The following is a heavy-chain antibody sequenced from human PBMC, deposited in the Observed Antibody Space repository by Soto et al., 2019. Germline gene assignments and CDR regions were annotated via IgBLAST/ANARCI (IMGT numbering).Heavy chain of an antibody. V-gene: IGHV3-30-3*01. J-gene: IGHJ2*01. CDR2: ISYDGSNK. CDR1: GFTFSSYA. CDR3: ARPLWRDDYNWGYFDL. D-gene: IGHD4-4*01. Sequence: QVQLVESGGGVVQPGRSLRLSCAASGFTFSSYAMHWVRQAPGKGLEWVAVISYDGSNKYYADSVKGRFTISRDNSKNXLYLQMNSRRAEDTAVYYCARPLWRDDYNWGYFDLWGRGTLVTVSS.